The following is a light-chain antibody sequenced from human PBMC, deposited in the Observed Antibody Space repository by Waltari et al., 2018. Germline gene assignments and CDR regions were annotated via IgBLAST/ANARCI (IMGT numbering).Light chain of an antibody. V-gene: IGLV3-25*03. Sequence: SYGLTQAPSVSVSPGQTARITCSGDPLPTEYAYWYQQKPGQAPVLVIYKDSERPSGIPERFSGSRAGTTVALTINGVQAEDEAEYYCQSSDSSGSYVLFGRGTKLTVL. J-gene: IGLJ3*02. CDR2: KDS. CDR3: QSSDSSGSYVL. CDR1: PLPTEY.